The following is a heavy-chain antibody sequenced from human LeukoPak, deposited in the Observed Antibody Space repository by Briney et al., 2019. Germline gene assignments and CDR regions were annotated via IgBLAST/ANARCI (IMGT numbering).Heavy chain of an antibody. CDR1: GYSFTSYW. D-gene: IGHD6-13*01. CDR2: IYPGDSDT. Sequence: KVSCKASGYSFTSYWIGWVRQMPGKGLEWMGIIYPGDSDTRYSPSFQGQVTISADKSISTAYLQWSSLKASDTAMYYCARHNSSSWSQVDYWGQGTLVTVSS. V-gene: IGHV5-51*01. J-gene: IGHJ4*02. CDR3: ARHNSSSWSQVDY.